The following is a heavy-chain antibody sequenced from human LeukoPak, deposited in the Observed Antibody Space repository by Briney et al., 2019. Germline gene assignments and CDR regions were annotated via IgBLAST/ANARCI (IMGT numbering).Heavy chain of an antibody. CDR1: GFTFSSYA. J-gene: IGHJ4*02. V-gene: IGHV3-21*01. Sequence: PGGSLRLSCAASGFTFSSYAMSWVRQAPGKGLEWVSSISSSSSYIYYADSVKGRFTISRDNAKNSLYLQMNSLRAEDTAVYYCARDRLGDYYFDYWGQGTLVTVSS. CDR3: ARDRLGDYYFDY. CDR2: ISSSSSYI. D-gene: IGHD4-17*01.